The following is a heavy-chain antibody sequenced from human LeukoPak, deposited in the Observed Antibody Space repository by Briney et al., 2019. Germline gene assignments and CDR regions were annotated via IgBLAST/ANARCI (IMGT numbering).Heavy chain of an antibody. CDR3: AVPHSEQWLPWPLDY. J-gene: IGHJ4*02. V-gene: IGHV4-39*01. CDR1: GGSISSSSYY. Sequence: SETLSLTCTVSGGSISSSSYYWGWIRQPPGKGLERIGSIYYTGSTYYNPSLKSRVTISVDTSKNQFSLKLSSVTAADTAVYYCAVPHSEQWLPWPLDYWGQGTLVTVSS. CDR2: IYYTGST. D-gene: IGHD6-19*01.